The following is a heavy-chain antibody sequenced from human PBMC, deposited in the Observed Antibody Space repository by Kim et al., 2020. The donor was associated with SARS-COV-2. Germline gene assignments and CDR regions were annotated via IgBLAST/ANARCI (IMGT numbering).Heavy chain of an antibody. CDR2: INHSGST. J-gene: IGHJ6*01. CDR1: GGAFSGYY. D-gene: IGHD1-1*01. Sequence: SETLSLTCAVYGGAFSGYYWSWIRQPPGKGLEWIGEINHSGSTNYNPSLKSRVTISVDTSKNQFSLKLSSVTAADTAVYYCARVGTGTTFLLRFYYGMDV. CDR3: ARVGTGTTFLLRFYYGMDV. V-gene: IGHV4-34*01.